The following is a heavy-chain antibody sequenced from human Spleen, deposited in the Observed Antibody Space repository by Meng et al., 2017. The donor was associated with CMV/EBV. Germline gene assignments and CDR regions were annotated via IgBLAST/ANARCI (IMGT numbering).Heavy chain of an antibody. J-gene: IGHJ4*02. CDR2: IWYDGSNR. Sequence: GMHWVRQAPGKGLEWVAVIWYDGSNRYYADSVKGRFTISRDDSKNTLYLQMNSLRAEDTAVYYCAKAGPNPAPYCSSTSCYTYYFDFWGQGTLVTVSS. CDR1: G. D-gene: IGHD2-2*02. V-gene: IGHV3-33*06. CDR3: AKAGPNPAPYCSSTSCYTYYFDF.